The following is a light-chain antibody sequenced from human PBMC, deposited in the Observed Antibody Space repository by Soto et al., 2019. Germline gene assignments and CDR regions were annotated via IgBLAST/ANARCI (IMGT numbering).Light chain of an antibody. Sequence: PARTQPASVSGSPGQWITMSCTRTGSDGGSYNPASWYQQHPGKATNLMIYEGSKRPSGVSNRLSGSKSGNAASPQISGLQAEDDADYYCCSYAGSSTFVYVFGTGTKVTVI. CDR3: CSYAGSSTFVYV. V-gene: IGLV2-23*03. J-gene: IGLJ1*01. CDR1: GSDGGSYNP. CDR2: EGS.